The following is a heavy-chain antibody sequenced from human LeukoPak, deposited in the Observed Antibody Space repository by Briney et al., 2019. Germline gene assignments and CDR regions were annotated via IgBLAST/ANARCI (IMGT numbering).Heavy chain of an antibody. D-gene: IGHD1-26*01. CDR3: AREPTSGSCYFDY. V-gene: IGHV1-46*01. CDR2: IDPNSGNI. J-gene: IGHJ4*02. Sequence: ASVKVSCKASGYTFTSSYMHWVRQAPGQGLEWMGMIDPNSGNINYAKKFQGRVTVTRDTSTSTVYMELSSLRSEDTAVYYCAREPTSGSCYFDYWGRGTLVTVSS. CDR1: GYTFTSSY.